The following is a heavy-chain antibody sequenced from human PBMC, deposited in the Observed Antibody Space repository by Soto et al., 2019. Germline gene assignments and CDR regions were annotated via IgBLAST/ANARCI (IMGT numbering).Heavy chain of an antibody. CDR1: GDTLTSNG. V-gene: IGHV1-69*08. D-gene: IGHD2-21*01. J-gene: IGHJ6*03. Sequence: QVQLVQSGPEVKKPGSSVQVSCKASGDTLTSNGFSGVRQAPGHGLEWMGRIIPIQGTAKYAQKFQGRLTITADKSTNTVYIKLSRLRAEDTAVYYCARDLLLVERAYMEVLRRGTTVTV. CDR2: IIPIQGTA. CDR3: ARDLLLVERAYMEV.